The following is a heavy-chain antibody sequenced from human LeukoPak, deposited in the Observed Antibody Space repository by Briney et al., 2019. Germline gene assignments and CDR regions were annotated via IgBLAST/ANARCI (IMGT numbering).Heavy chain of an antibody. V-gene: IGHV4-34*01. D-gene: IGHD4-17*01. Sequence: SETLSLTCAVYGGSFSGYYWSWIRQPPGKGLEWIGEINHSGSTNYNPSLKSRVTISVDTSKNQFSLKLGSVTAADTAVYYCARATVTTYRRRSKYYFDYWGQGTLVTVSS. CDR3: ARATVTTYRRRSKYYFDY. CDR1: GGSFSGYY. CDR2: INHSGST. J-gene: IGHJ4*02.